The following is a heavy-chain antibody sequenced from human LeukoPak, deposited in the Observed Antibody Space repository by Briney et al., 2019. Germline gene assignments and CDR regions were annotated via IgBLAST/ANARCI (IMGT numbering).Heavy chain of an antibody. D-gene: IGHD6-19*01. V-gene: IGHV3-7*04. CDR2: INQEGSEK. Sequence: GGSLRLSCVASGFTLGVYWMTWVRQGPGKGLECVANINQEGSEKNYVDSVKGPFTVSRHNPKNSLYLYINSLRVEDTAIYYCAREIPVAGKRSWFDPWGQGTLVTVSS. CDR1: GFTLGVYW. J-gene: IGHJ5*02. CDR3: AREIPVAGKRSWFDP.